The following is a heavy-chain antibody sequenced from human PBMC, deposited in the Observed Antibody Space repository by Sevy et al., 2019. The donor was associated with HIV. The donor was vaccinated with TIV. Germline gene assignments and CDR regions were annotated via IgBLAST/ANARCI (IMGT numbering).Heavy chain of an antibody. CDR2: ISSSSSYI. D-gene: IGHD2-8*01. J-gene: IGHJ3*02. CDR3: ARDRGMVRAFDI. Sequence: GESLKISCAASGFTFSSYSMNWVRQAPGKGLEWVSSISSSSSYIYYADSVNGRFTISRDNAKNSLYLQMNSLRAEDTAVYYCARDRGMVRAFDIWGQGTMVTVSS. V-gene: IGHV3-21*01. CDR1: GFTFSSYS.